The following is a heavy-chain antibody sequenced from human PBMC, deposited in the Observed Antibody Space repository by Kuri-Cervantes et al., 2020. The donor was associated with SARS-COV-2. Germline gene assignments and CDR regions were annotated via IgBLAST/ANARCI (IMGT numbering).Heavy chain of an antibody. CDR2: INHSGST. CDR3: ARPGGFLDV. V-gene: IGHV4-34*01. J-gene: IGHJ6*04. Sequence: GSLRLSCAVYGGSFSGYYWSWIRQPPGKGLEWIGEINHSGSTNYNPSLKSRVTISVDTSKNQFSLKLSSVTAADMAVYYCARPGGFLDVWGKGTTVTVSS. D-gene: IGHD4-23*01. CDR1: GGSFSGYY.